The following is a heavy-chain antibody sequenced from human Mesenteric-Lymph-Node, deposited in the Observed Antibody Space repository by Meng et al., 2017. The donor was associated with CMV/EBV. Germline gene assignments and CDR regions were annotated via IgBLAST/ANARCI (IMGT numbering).Heavy chain of an antibody. J-gene: IGHJ1*01. V-gene: IGHV4-34*01. D-gene: IGHD2-15*01. CDR3: ARGSDIPVNNY. Sequence: QVQRRRSGAGLWKRSWTLSLTCAVYGGSFSGYYWSWIRQPTGKGLEWLGEVNHSGVPNYNPSLESRVTISLDRSKNQFSLKLSSVTAEDTAVYYCARGSDIPVNNYWGQGTLVTVSS. CDR2: VNHSGVP. CDR1: GGSFSGYY.